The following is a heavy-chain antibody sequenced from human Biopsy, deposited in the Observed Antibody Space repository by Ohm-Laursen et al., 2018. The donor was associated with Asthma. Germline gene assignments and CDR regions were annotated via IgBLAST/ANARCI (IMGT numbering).Heavy chain of an antibody. J-gene: IGHJ6*02. Sequence: TLSLTCSLSSGSGGYMSSGNYYWGWIRQPPGKGLEWIGGIYYSGTTYYNPSLESRVTVSEDTSKNQFSRKLTSVTAADTAVYYCVRGSSSWHHGPFHYYYGLDVWGQGTAATVSS. V-gene: IGHV4-39*01. CDR2: IYYSGTT. CDR1: SGSGGYMSSGNYY. CDR3: VRGSSSWHHGPFHYYYGLDV. D-gene: IGHD6-13*01.